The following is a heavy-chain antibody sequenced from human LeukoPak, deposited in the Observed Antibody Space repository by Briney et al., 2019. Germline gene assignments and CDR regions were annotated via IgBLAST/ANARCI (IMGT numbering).Heavy chain of an antibody. CDR1: GGTFSSYA. CDR3: ARAPAGIAGAEDY. J-gene: IGHJ4*02. CDR2: IIPIFVTA. Sequence: ASVNVSCKASGGTFSSYAISWVRQAPGQGLEWMGRIIPIFVTADYAQKSQGRVTITTDESTSTAYMELSSLRSEDTAVYYCARAPAGIAGAEDYWGQGTLVTVSS. V-gene: IGHV1-69*05. D-gene: IGHD6-19*01.